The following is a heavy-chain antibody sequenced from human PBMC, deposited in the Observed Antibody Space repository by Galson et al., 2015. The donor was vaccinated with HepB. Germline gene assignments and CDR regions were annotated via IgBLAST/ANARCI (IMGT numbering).Heavy chain of an antibody. D-gene: IGHD5-12*01. Sequence: SETLSLTCTVSGGSISSSYNYWDWLRQPPGKGLEWIASIYYSGTIHYNPSLKSRVTISADTSKNQFSLKLRSVTAADTAVYYCARHEGATREGVVFDMWGQGTMVTVSS. CDR2: IYYSGTI. CDR1: GGSISSSYNY. J-gene: IGHJ3*02. CDR3: ARHEGATREGVVFDM. V-gene: IGHV4-39*01.